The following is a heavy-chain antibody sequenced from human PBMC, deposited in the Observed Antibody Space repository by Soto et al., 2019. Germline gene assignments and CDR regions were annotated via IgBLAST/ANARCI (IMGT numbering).Heavy chain of an antibody. CDR1: GGSNISSNFY. D-gene: IGHD3-10*02. V-gene: IGHV4-39*01. J-gene: IGHJ5*02. CDR2: VEYGGST. CDR3: ARHVRGAVTMNWFDP. Sequence: QLQESGPGLVKPSETLSLTCTVSGGSNISSNFYWGWIRQPPGKGLEWIGSVEYGGSTYDNPSIKSRVTRSEDTSKNQFSLTLTSVTAADTAIYYWARHVRGAVTMNWFDPWGHGTLVTVSS.